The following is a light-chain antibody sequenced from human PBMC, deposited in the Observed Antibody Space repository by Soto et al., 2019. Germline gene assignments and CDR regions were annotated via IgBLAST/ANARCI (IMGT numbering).Light chain of an antibody. CDR3: QQYNSPWT. CDR1: QSISSW. CDR2: DAS. V-gene: IGKV1-5*01. Sequence: DIQMTQSPSTLSASVGDRVTITCRASQSISSWLAWYQQKPGKAPKLLIYDASSLESGVPSRFSGSGSGTEFTLTISSLQPDDFATYYCQQYNSPWTFGQGTKGDI. J-gene: IGKJ1*01.